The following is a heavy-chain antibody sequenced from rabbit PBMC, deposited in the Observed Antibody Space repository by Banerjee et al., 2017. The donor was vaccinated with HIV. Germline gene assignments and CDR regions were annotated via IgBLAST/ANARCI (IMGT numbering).Heavy chain of an antibody. CDR2: ISAGYGGTA. Sequence: QSLEESGGDLVKPGAALTLTCTASGFSFSSAYYICWVRQAPGKGLEWIACISAGYGGTAYYATWAKDPFTISKTSSTTVTLQVTSLTAADTATYFCAREWGYDEYGDLGFDLWGPGTLVTVS. CDR3: AREWGYDEYGDLGFDL. V-gene: IGHV1S40*01. CDR1: GFSFSSAYY. D-gene: IGHD2-1*01. J-gene: IGHJ4*01.